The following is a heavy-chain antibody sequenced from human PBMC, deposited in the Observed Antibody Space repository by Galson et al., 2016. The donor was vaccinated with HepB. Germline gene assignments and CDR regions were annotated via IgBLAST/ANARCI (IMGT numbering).Heavy chain of an antibody. J-gene: IGHJ4*02. D-gene: IGHD4-23*01. V-gene: IGHV3-53*01. Sequence: SLRLSCAASGFTFSNYWMHWVRQAPGKGLVWVSVIYSGGSTYYADSVKGRFTISRDNSKNTLYLQMNSLKAEDTAVYYCARDLWRGGRIDYWGQGTLVTVSS. CDR3: ARDLWRGGRIDY. CDR2: IYSGGST. CDR1: GFTFSNYW.